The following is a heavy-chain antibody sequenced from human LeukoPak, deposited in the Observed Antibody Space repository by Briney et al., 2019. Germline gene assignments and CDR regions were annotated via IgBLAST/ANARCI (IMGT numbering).Heavy chain of an antibody. CDR3: AKVQYYDFWSGHWDGEHKYYFDY. J-gene: IGHJ4*02. D-gene: IGHD3-3*01. CDR1: GFTFSSYG. Sequence: GGSLRLSCAASGFTFSSYGMHWVRRAPGKGLEWVAVISYDGSNKYYADSVKGRFTISRDNSKNTLYLQMNSLRAEDTAVYYCAKVQYYDFWSGHWDGEHKYYFDYWGQGTLVTVSS. CDR2: ISYDGSNK. V-gene: IGHV3-30*18.